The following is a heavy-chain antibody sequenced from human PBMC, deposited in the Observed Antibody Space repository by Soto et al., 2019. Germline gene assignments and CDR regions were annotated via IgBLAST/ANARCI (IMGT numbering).Heavy chain of an antibody. CDR2: INTGNGNT. CDR3: ARGRSGYDWDFFDF. Sequence: QVQVVQSGAEVKKPGASVKVSCRASGYHFTSFGMHWVRQAPGQRLEWMGWINTGNGNTKHSQNFQGRVTITRDTSASTAYMDLSSLRSEDTAIYYCARGRSGYDWDFFDFWGQGTQVSVSS. J-gene: IGHJ4*02. D-gene: IGHD5-12*01. CDR1: GYHFTSFG. V-gene: IGHV1-3*04.